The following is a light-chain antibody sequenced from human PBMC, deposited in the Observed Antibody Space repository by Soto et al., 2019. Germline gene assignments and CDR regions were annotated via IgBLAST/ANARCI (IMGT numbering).Light chain of an antibody. Sequence: EIVMRQSPATLYVSPGERATLSCRASQSVSSSLAWYQQKRGQAPSLLIYGASTRATGIPARFSGSGSGTEFTLTISALQSEDFAVYYCQQYNNWPPMYSFGQGTKLEI. V-gene: IGKV3-15*01. CDR2: GAS. J-gene: IGKJ2*01. CDR1: QSVSSS. CDR3: QQYNNWPPMYS.